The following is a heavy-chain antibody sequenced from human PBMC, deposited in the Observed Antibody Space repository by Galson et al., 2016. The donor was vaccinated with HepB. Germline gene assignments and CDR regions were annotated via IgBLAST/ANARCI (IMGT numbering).Heavy chain of an antibody. V-gene: IGHV3-53*01. CDR1: GFTVSSND. Sequence: SLRLSCAASGFTVSSNDMTWVRQAPGKGLEWVSLIYSGGDTYYADSVKGRFTISRDNSKSTLFLQMNSPRAEDTAVYYCATVGAGSSEFDYWGQGTLVTVSS. D-gene: IGHD3-16*01. J-gene: IGHJ4*02. CDR3: ATVGAGSSEFDY. CDR2: IYSGGDT.